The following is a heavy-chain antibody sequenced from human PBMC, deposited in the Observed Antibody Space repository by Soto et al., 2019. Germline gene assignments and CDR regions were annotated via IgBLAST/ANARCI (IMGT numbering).Heavy chain of an antibody. Sequence: SETLSLTCTVSGGSISSYYWSWIRQPPGKGLEWIGYIYYSGSTNYNPSLKSRVTISVDTSKNQFSLKLSSVTAADTAVYYCARHGLGYYGSGSTYYFDYWGQGTLVTVSS. CDR3: ARHGLGYYGSGSTYYFDY. D-gene: IGHD3-10*01. CDR1: GGSISSYY. CDR2: IYYSGST. V-gene: IGHV4-59*08. J-gene: IGHJ4*02.